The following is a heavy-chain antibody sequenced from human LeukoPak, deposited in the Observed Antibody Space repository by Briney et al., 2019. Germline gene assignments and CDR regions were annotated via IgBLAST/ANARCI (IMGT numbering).Heavy chain of an antibody. CDR2: ISYDGSNK. CDR1: GFTFSSYA. Sequence: GGSLRLSCAASGFTFSSYAMHWVRQAPGKGLEWVAVISYDGSNKYYADSVKGRFTISGDNSKNTLYLQMNSLRAEDTAVYYCARVVVVGGITGAPDYYYYGMGVWGQGTTVTVSS. J-gene: IGHJ6*02. V-gene: IGHV3-30*04. CDR3: ARVVVVGGITGAPDYYYYGMGV. D-gene: IGHD2-15*01.